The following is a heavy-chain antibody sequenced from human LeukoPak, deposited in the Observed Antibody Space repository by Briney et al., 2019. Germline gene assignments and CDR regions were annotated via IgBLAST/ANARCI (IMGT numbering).Heavy chain of an antibody. Sequence: SETLSPTCTVSGGSISSYYWSWIRQPPGKGLEWIGYIYYSGSTNYNPSLKSRVTISVDTSKNQFSLKLSSVTAADTAVYYCARMIFGEEYNWFDPWGQGTLVTVSS. D-gene: IGHD3/OR15-3a*01. V-gene: IGHV4-59*08. J-gene: IGHJ5*02. CDR3: ARMIFGEEYNWFDP. CDR1: GGSISSYY. CDR2: IYYSGST.